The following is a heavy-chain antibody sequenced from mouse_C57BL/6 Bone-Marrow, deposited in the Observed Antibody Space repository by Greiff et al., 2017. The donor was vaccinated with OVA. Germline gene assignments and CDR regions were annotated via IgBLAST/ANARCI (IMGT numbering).Heavy chain of an antibody. D-gene: IGHD2-5*01. CDR1: GYTFTSYW. CDR2: IDPSDSYT. J-gene: IGHJ2*01. Sequence: QVQLQQPGAELVKPGASVKLSCKASGYTFTSYWMQWVKQRPGQGLEWIGEIDPSDSYTNYNQKFKGKATLTVDTSSSTAYMQLSSLTSEDSAVYYCARVYYSKVYYFDYWGQGTTLTVSS. V-gene: IGHV1-50*01. CDR3: ARVYYSKVYYFDY.